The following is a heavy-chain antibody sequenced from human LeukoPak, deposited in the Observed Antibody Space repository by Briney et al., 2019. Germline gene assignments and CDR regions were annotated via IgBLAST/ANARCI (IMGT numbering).Heavy chain of an antibody. CDR3: AREFGHCYGDNCFYFFDT. Sequence: ASVKVSCRASGYTLTNYNISWVRQAPGQGLEWMGWINTYKGDTLYAQKLQGRVTMTADTSTNTAYMELRSLRFDDTAVYYCAREFGHCYGDNCFYFFDTWGQGFRVTVSS. CDR1: GYTLTNYN. D-gene: IGHD4-23*01. V-gene: IGHV1-18*01. J-gene: IGHJ4*02. CDR2: INTYKGDT.